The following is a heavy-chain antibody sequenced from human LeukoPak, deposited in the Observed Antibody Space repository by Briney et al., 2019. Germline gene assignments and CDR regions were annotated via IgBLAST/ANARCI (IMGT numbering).Heavy chain of an antibody. J-gene: IGHJ4*02. Sequence: SGTLSLTCAVSGGSISSNNWWSWVRQPPGKGLEWIGEISHSGTTNYNPSLESRVTISVDKSKNQFSLKLRSVTAADTAVYFCARVTGTTPFDCWSQGTLVTVSS. CDR3: ARVTGTTPFDC. CDR2: ISHSGTT. D-gene: IGHD1-1*01. CDR1: GGSISSNNW. V-gene: IGHV4-4*02.